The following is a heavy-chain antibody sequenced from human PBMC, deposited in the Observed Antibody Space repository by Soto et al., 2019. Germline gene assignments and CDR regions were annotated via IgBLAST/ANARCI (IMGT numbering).Heavy chain of an antibody. CDR1: GFTFSDYY. Sequence: GESLKISCAASGFTFSDYYMSWIRQAPGKGLEWVSYISSSGSTIYYADSVKGRFTISRDNAKNSLYLQMNSLRAEDTAVYYCARASTVTQFITHYYYYMDVWGKGTTVTVSS. D-gene: IGHD4-17*01. CDR2: ISSSGSTI. J-gene: IGHJ6*03. V-gene: IGHV3-11*01. CDR3: ARASTVTQFITHYYYYMDV.